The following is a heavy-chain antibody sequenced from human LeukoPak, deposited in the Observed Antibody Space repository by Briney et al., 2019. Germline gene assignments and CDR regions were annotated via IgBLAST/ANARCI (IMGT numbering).Heavy chain of an antibody. CDR3: ARADNLFDSSGYYWTV. D-gene: IGHD3-22*01. Sequence: SETLSLTCTVSGGSINSNSYYWGWIRQPPGKGLEWIANIYYSGSTSYNPSLRSRVTISVETSKNQFSLRLTSVTAADTAVYYCARADNLFDSSGYYWTVWGQGTLVTVSS. CDR1: GGSINSNSYY. V-gene: IGHV4-39*07. J-gene: IGHJ4*02. CDR2: IYYSGST.